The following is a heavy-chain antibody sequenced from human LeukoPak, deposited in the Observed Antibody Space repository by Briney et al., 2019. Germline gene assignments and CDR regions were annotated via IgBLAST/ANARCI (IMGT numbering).Heavy chain of an antibody. CDR3: ATERQKYFDY. CDR2: ITWDGGST. Sequence: GGSLRLSCAASGFTFDDYTMHWVRQAPGKGLQWVSLITWDGGSTFYADSVKGRFTISRDNNKNSLSLQMNSLRTEDTALYYCATERQKYFDYWGQGTLATVSS. V-gene: IGHV3-43*01. J-gene: IGHJ4*02. CDR1: GFTFDDYT.